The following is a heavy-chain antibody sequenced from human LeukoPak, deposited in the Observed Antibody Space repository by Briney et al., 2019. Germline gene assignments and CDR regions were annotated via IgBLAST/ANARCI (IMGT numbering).Heavy chain of an antibody. D-gene: IGHD3-10*01. CDR1: GFTFSSYG. CDR3: AKDYSKTSYYGSGTYYRPNWFDP. J-gene: IGHJ5*02. Sequence: GGSLRLSCAASGFTFSSYGMSWVRQAPGKGLEWVSAISGSGGSTYYADSVKGRFTISRDNSKNTLYLQMNSLRPDDTAVYYCAKDYSKTSYYGSGTYYRPNWFDPWGQGTLVTVSS. V-gene: IGHV3-23*01. CDR2: ISGSGGST.